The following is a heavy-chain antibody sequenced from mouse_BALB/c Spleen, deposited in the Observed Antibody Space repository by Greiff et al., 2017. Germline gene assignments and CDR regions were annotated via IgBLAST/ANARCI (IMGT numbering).Heavy chain of an antibody. V-gene: IGHV1-77*01. CDR3: ATNYYGSSYGFAY. J-gene: IGHJ3*01. CDR2: IYPGSGNT. D-gene: IGHD1-1*01. CDR1: GYTFTDYY. Sequence: VQLQQSGAELARPGASVKLSCKASGYTFTDYYINWVKQRTGQGLEWIGEIYPGSGNTYYNEKLKGKATLTADKSSSTAYMQLSSLTSEDSAVYFCATNYYGSSYGFAYWGQGTLVTVSA.